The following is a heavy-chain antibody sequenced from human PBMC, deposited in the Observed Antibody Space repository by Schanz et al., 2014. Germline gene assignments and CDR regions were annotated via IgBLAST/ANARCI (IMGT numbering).Heavy chain of an antibody. CDR3: ARDVGEVVRGVIEGVNHYYYGMDV. D-gene: IGHD3-10*01. CDR1: GGTFSSYS. V-gene: IGHV1-69*04. Sequence: QVQLVQSGAEVKKPGSSMKVSCKASGGTFSSYSISWVRQAPGQGLEWMGRIIPVLAIAEYAQKFQGRVTITADKSTSTVYMELSSLRSEDTAVYYCARDVGEVVRGVIEGVNHYYYGMDVWGQGTTVTVSS. J-gene: IGHJ6*02. CDR2: IIPVLAIA.